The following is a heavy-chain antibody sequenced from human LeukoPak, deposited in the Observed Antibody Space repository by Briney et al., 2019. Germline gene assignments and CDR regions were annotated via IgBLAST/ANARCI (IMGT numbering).Heavy chain of an antibody. CDR1: GGSFSGYY. CDR3: ARFSPRKVVTAQYLDY. Sequence: SETLSLTCAVYGGSFSGYYWSWIRQPPGKGLEWIGEINHSGSTNYNPSLKSRVTISVDTSKNQFSLKLSSVTAADTAVYYCARFSPRKVVTAQYLDYWGQGTLVTVSS. J-gene: IGHJ4*02. V-gene: IGHV4-34*01. CDR2: INHSGST. D-gene: IGHD2-21*02.